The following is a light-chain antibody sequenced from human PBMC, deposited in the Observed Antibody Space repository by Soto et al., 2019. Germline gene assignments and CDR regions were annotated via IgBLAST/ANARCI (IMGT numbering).Light chain of an antibody. V-gene: IGKV3-20*01. Sequence: VMRQSPATLSVSPGEGATLSCGGSQGIGDTLAWYQHKPGQTPRLLICGASNRAPGIPDRFSGSGSGTDFTLAISRLEPEDFAVYYCQQYGNSPPGTFGQGTKVDI. J-gene: IGKJ1*01. CDR2: GAS. CDR1: QGIGDT. CDR3: QQYGNSPPGT.